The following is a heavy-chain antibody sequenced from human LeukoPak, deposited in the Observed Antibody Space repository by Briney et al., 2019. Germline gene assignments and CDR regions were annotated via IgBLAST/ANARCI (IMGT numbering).Heavy chain of an antibody. J-gene: IGHJ6*04. CDR1: GFTFSSYA. D-gene: IGHD3-10*01. CDR3: ARANDGSGSTAFNHYGMDV. Sequence: PGGSLRLSCAASGFTFSSYAMHWVRQAPGKGLEWVAVISYDGSNKYYADSVKGRFTISRDNSKNTLYLQMNSLRAEDTAVYYCARANDGSGSTAFNHYGMDVWGKGTTVTVSS. CDR2: ISYDGSNK. V-gene: IGHV3-30*04.